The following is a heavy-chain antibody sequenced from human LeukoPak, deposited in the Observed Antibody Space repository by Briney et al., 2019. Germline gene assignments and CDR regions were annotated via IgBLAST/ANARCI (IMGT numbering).Heavy chain of an antibody. D-gene: IGHD3-3*01. CDR1: GVSISSGSYD. CDR3: ARGRGSNYDFWSGYYTGVFDY. J-gene: IGHJ4*02. CDR2: IYTSGST. V-gene: IGHV4-61*02. Sequence: SETLSLTCTVSGVSISSGSYDWSWIRQPAGKGLEWIGRIYTSGSTNYNPSLKSRVTISVDTSKNQFSLKLSSVTAADTAVYYCARGRGSNYDFWSGYYTGVFDYWGQGTLVTVSS.